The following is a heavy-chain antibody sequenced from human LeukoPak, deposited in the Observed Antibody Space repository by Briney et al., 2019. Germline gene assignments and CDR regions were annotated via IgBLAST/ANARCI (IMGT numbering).Heavy chain of an antibody. J-gene: IGHJ4*02. CDR2: ISYDGSNK. V-gene: IGHV3-30*03. CDR3: ARDLEPVAAAGTPISY. D-gene: IGHD6-13*01. CDR1: GFTFSSYG. Sequence: GGSLRLSCAASGFTFSSYGMHWVRQAPGKGLEWVAVISYDGSNKYYADSVKGRFTISRDNSKNTLYLQMNSLRAEDTAVYYCARDLEPVAAAGTPISYWGQGTLVTVSS.